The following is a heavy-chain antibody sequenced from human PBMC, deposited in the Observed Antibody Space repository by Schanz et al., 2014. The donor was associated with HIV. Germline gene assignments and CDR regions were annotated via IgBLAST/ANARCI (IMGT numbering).Heavy chain of an antibody. Sequence: QVQVVESGGGVVQPGRSLTLSCATTGFPLRDYGMHWVRQAPGKGLEWVAVISYDGRNKYQAASVKGRFTVSRDNAKNTVYLQMKSLRVEDTAVYYCAKDRNYYDSRFLGKGNYYYYYGMDVWGQGTTVTVSS. CDR3: AKDRNYYDSRFLGKGNYYYYYGMDV. CDR1: GFPLRDYG. V-gene: IGHV3-30*18. CDR2: ISYDGRNK. D-gene: IGHD3-22*01. J-gene: IGHJ6*02.